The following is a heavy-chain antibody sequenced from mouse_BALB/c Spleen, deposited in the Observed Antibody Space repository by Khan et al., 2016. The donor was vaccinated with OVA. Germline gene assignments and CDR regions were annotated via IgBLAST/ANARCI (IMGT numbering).Heavy chain of an antibody. CDR2: INSGSTTI. Sequence: EVELVESGGGLVQPGGSRKLSCAASGFTFSSFGMHWVRHAPEKRLEWVAYINSGSTTIYYADPVKGRFNISRDNPKNTLILQMTSLRSEDTAMYYCARGKWADWRQGSTLTVSS. CDR1: GFTFSSFG. V-gene: IGHV5-17*02. D-gene: IGHD1-3*01. CDR3: ARGKWAD. J-gene: IGHJ2*01.